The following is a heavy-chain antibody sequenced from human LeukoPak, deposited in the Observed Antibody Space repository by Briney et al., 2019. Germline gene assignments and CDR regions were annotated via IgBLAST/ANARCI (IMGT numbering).Heavy chain of an antibody. CDR1: GYTFTSYA. V-gene: IGHV1-3*01. D-gene: IGHD3-10*01. Sequence: ASVKVSCKASGYTFTSYAMHWVRQAPGQRLEWMGWINAGNGNTKYSQKFQGRVTITRDTSASAAYMELSSLRSEDTAVYYCARGSYYPYYFDYWGQGTLVTVSS. J-gene: IGHJ4*02. CDR2: INAGNGNT. CDR3: ARGSYYPYYFDY.